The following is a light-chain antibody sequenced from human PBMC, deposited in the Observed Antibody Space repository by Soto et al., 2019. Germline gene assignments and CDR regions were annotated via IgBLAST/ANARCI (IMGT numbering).Light chain of an antibody. J-gene: IGKJ3*01. CDR3: QQAGT. CDR1: QSVSSN. V-gene: IGKV3-15*01. CDR2: GAS. Sequence: EIVMTQSPATLSVSPGERATLSCRASQSVSSNLAWYQQKPGQAPRILIYGASTRATGIPARFSGSGSGTEFTLTISSLQSEDFAVYYCQQAGTFGPGTKVDIK.